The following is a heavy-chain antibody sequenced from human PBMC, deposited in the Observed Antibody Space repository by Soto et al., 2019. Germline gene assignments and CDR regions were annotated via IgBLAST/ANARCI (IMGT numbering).Heavy chain of an antibody. D-gene: IGHD5-12*01. CDR2: IYYSGST. J-gene: IGHJ5*02. V-gene: IGHV4-30-4*01. Sequence: QVQLQESGPGLVKPSQTLSLTCTVSGGSISSGDYYWSWIRQSPGKGLEWIGSIYYSGSTYDHPPLKSLLTISGDKPENQFYQQLSSGTAADTALDYCGRGGDWFDRWGQGTLLTVAS. CDR3: GRGGDWFDR. CDR1: GGSISSGDYY.